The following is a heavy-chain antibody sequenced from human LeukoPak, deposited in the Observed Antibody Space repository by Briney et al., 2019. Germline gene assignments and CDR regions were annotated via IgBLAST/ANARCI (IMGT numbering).Heavy chain of an antibody. Sequence: GGSLRLSCPASEFTFRSYAMSWVRQAPGKRLESVSAISSSSTNTYYADSVKGRFTISRDNSKNTLYLQMNSLKAEDTAVYYCAKPSSGYGSFDSWGQGTLVTVSS. D-gene: IGHD6-19*01. CDR3: AKPSSGYGSFDS. V-gene: IGHV3-23*01. J-gene: IGHJ4*02. CDR1: EFTFRSYA. CDR2: ISSSSTNT.